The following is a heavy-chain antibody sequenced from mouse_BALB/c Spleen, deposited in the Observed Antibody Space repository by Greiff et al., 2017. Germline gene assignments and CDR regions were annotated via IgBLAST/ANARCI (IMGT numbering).Heavy chain of an antibody. V-gene: IGHV1-4*01. Sequence: QVQLKQSGAELARPGASVKMSCKASGYTFTSYTMHWVKQRPGQGLEWIGYINPSSGYTNYNQKFKDKATLTADKSSSTAYMQLSSLTSEDSAVYYCARSGDPYYAMDYWGQGTSVTVSS. CDR1: GYTFTSYT. CDR2: INPSSGYT. J-gene: IGHJ4*01. D-gene: IGHD3-1*01. CDR3: ARSGDPYYAMDY.